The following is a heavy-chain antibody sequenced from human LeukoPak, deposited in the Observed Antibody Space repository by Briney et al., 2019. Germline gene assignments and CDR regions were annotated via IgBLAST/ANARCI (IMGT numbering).Heavy chain of an antibody. CDR1: GFTFSSYS. J-gene: IGHJ3*02. CDR2: ISSSSSYI. D-gene: IGHD2-21*02. Sequence: GGSLRLSCAASGFTFSSYSMNWVRQAPGKGLEWVSSISSSSSYIYYADSVKGRFTISRHNAKNSLYLQMNSLRAEATAVYYCARVASVTGAFDIWGQGTMVTVSS. CDR3: ARVASVTGAFDI. V-gene: IGHV3-21*01.